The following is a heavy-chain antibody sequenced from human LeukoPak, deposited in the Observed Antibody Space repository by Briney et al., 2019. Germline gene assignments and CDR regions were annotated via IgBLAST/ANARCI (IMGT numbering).Heavy chain of an antibody. D-gene: IGHD5-18*01. CDR3: ASLDTSMA. Sequence: GGSLRLSCAASGFTFSRNNMHWVRQAPGKGLEYVSSITGNGGGTYYANSVKGRFTISRDNSKNMLYLQMGSLRTEDMGVYYCASLDTSMAWGQGTLVIVSS. CDR1: GFTFSRNN. V-gene: IGHV3-64*01. CDR2: ITGNGGGT. J-gene: IGHJ5*02.